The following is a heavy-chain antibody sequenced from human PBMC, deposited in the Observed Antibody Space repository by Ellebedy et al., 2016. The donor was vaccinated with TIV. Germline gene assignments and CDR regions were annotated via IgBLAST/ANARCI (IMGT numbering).Heavy chain of an antibody. D-gene: IGHD3-22*01. CDR3: AREYYYKNGGPGNY. J-gene: IGHJ4*02. Sequence: PGGSLRLSCEASGFTFSRNWISWFRLAQGKGLEWVANIKQDGSEKYYVDSVKGRFTISRDNAKNSVYLQMDSLGADDTAVYYCAREYYYKNGGPGNYWGQGILVTVSS. CDR2: IKQDGSEK. V-gene: IGHV3-7*01. CDR1: GFTFSRNW.